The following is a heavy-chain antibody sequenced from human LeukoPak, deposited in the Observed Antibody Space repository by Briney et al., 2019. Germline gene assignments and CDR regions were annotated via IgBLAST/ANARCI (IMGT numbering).Heavy chain of an antibody. CDR3: AKALDSRYYYYYGMDV. J-gene: IGHJ6*02. CDR2: ISGSGGST. CDR1: GFTFSSYA. D-gene: IGHD6-13*01. V-gene: IGHV3-23*01. Sequence: GGSLRLSCAASGFTFSSYAMSWVRQAPGKGLECVSAISGSGGSTYYADSVKGRFTISRDNSKNTLYLQMNSLRAEDTAVYYCAKALDSRYYYYYGMDVWGQGTKVTVSS.